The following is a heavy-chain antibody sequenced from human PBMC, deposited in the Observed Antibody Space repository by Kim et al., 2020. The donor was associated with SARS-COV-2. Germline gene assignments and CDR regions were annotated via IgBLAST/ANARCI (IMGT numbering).Heavy chain of an antibody. CDR1: GGTFSSYA. CDR3: ARVEYKVAGLFDY. CDR2: IIPIFGTA. Sequence: SVKVSCKASGGTFSSYAISWVRQAPGQGLEWMGGIIPIFGTANYAQKFQGRVTITADESTSTAYMELSSLRSEDTAVYYCARVEYKVAGLFDYWGQGTLVTVSS. J-gene: IGHJ4*02. V-gene: IGHV1-69*13. D-gene: IGHD6-19*01.